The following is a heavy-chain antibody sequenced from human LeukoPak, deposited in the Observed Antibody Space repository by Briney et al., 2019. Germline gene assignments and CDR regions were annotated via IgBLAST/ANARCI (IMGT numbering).Heavy chain of an antibody. J-gene: IGHJ4*02. Sequence: PSETLSLTCIVSGGSISSAAYHWGWIRQSPGKGLEWIATVSYTGSTYYNPSLKSRVTISLDTSRNQLPLELTSVTAADTAAYYCAGFSVEMATWTDYWGQGALVTVSS. CDR1: GGSISSAAYH. CDR2: VSYTGST. D-gene: IGHD5-24*01. V-gene: IGHV4-39*01. CDR3: AGFSVEMATWTDY.